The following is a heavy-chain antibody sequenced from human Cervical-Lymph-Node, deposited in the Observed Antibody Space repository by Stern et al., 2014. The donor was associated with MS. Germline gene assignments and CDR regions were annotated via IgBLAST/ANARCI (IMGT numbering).Heavy chain of an antibody. V-gene: IGHV1-3*01. D-gene: IGHD3-10*01. J-gene: IGHJ4*02. CDR1: GYTFTSYA. Sequence: QVQLMHSGAEVKKPGASVKVSCKASGYTFTSYAMHWVRQAPGQRLEWMGWINAGNGNTKYSQKFQGRVTITRDTSASTAYMELSSLRSEDTAVYYCARDRGVRGVIYYYWGQGTLVTVSS. CDR2: INAGNGNT. CDR3: ARDRGVRGVIYYY.